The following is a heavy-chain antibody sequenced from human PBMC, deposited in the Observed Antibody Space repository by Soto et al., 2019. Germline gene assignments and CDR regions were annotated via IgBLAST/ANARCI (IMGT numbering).Heavy chain of an antibody. CDR1: GFTFSGSA. J-gene: IGHJ4*02. Sequence: GGSLRLSCEASGFTFSGSAMHWVRQASGKGLEWVGRIRSKANNYATVYGTSVKGRFTISREDSKNTAYLQMDSLEIEDKAVYYCGRFISGDDYERPLDFWGQGTLVTVSS. V-gene: IGHV3-73*01. D-gene: IGHD5-12*01. CDR3: GRFISGDDYERPLDF. CDR2: IRSKANNYAT.